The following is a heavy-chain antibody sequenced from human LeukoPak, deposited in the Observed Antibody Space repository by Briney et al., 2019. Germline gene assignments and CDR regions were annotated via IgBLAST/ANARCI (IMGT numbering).Heavy chain of an antibody. CDR3: PSWYEKNWFAP. CDR1: GFTFSSYA. CDR2: ISYDGSNK. Sequence: GGSLRLSCAASGFTFSSYAMHWVRQAPGKGLEWVAVISYDGSNKYYADSVKGRFTISRDNSKNTLYLQMNSLRAEDTAVYYCPSWYEKNWFAPWGQGTRVTASS. J-gene: IGHJ5*02. V-gene: IGHV3-30*01. D-gene: IGHD6-13*01.